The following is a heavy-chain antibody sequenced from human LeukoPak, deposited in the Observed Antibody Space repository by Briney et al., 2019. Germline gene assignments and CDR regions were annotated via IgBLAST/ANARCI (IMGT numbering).Heavy chain of an antibody. Sequence: PGGSLRLSCAASRFIFSSYGMHWVRQAPGKGLEWVAFIRYDGSNKYYADSVKGRFTISRDNSKNTLYLQMNSLRAEDTAVYYCAKVGSGWYGVDYWGQGTLVTVSS. V-gene: IGHV3-30*02. J-gene: IGHJ4*02. CDR2: IRYDGSNK. CDR3: AKVGSGWYGVDY. CDR1: RFIFSSYG. D-gene: IGHD6-19*01.